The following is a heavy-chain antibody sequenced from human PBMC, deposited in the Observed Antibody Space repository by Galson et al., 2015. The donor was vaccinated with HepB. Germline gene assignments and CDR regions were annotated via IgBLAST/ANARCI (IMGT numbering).Heavy chain of an antibody. CDR1: GFTFDDYW. CDR3: ARVGDCGTTTCYRYFDY. CDR2: IRQDGSER. D-gene: IGHD2-2*01. V-gene: IGHV3-7*01. J-gene: IGHJ4*02. Sequence: SLRLSCAVSGFTFDDYWMSWVRQAPGKGLEWVANIRQDGSERHYVDSVKGRFTISRDNAKNSLYLQLNSLRGEDTAVYYCARVGDCGTTTCYRYFDYWGQGTMVTVSS.